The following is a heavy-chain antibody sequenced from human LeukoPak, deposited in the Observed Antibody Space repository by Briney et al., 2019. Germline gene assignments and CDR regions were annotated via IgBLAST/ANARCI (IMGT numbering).Heavy chain of an antibody. CDR3: ARDHGSYSVEYYFDY. CDR1: GYTFTGYY. J-gene: IGHJ4*02. D-gene: IGHD2-15*01. CDR2: INPNSGGT. Sequence: ASVKVSCKASGYTFTGYYMHWVRQAPGQGLEWMGWINPNSGGTNYAQKFQGGVTMTRDTSISTAYMELSRLRSDDTAVYYCARDHGSYSVEYYFDYWGQGTLVTVSS. V-gene: IGHV1-2*02.